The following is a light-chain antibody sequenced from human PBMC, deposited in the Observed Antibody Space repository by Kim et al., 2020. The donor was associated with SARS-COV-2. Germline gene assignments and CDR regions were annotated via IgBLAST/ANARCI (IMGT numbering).Light chain of an antibody. J-gene: IGKJ5*01. CDR3: QQRDTWIT. V-gene: IGKV3-11*01. CDR1: QSVGTY. Sequence: DIVLTQSPATLSLSPGDRATLSCRASQSVGTYLAWYQQKAGQPPRLVIYGASRRATGIQARFSGSGSGTDFTLTINNLEPEDFAVYYCQQRDTWITFGQGTRLEIK. CDR2: GAS.